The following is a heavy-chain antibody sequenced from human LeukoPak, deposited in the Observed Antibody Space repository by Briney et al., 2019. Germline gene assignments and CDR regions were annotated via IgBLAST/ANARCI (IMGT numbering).Heavy chain of an antibody. J-gene: IGHJ3*02. V-gene: IGHV1-2*02. Sequence: GASVRVSCKASGFTSRDYYVQWVRQVPGQGLEWVGWMYFNSGATRYAPKFQGRVTLTGDTSINTVYMELVSLGSDDTAMYYCAREGSSASGQDWYAFDIWGQETMVTVSS. CDR2: MYFNSGAT. D-gene: IGHD5-12*01. CDR1: GFTSRDYY. CDR3: AREGSSASGQDWYAFDI.